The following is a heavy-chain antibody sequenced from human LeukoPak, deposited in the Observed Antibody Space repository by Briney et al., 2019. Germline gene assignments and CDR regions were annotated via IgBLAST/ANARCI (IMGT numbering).Heavy chain of an antibody. CDR2: IWYGGSNK. CDR1: GFTFSSYG. D-gene: IGHD2-2*01. J-gene: IGHJ6*03. CDR3: AKDGDCSSTSCYRDYYYYYMDV. V-gene: IGHV3-30*18. Sequence: PGRSLRLSCAASGFTFSSYGMHWVRQAPGKGLEWVAVIWYGGSNKYYADSVKGRFTISRDNSKNTLYLQMNSLRAEDTAVYYCAKDGDCSSTSCYRDYYYYYMDVWGKGTTVTVSS.